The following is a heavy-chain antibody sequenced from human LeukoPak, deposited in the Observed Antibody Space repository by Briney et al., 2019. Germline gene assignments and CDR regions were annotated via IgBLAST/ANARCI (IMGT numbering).Heavy chain of an antibody. CDR2: ISYDGSNK. CDR3: ARDPSAGSES. V-gene: IGHV3-30*04. J-gene: IGHJ4*02. D-gene: IGHD6-25*01. Sequence: PGRSLRLSCAASGFTFSSYAMHWVRQAPGKGLEWVAVISYDGSNKYYADSVKGRFTISRDNSKNTLYLQMNSLRVEDTAVYYCARDPSAGSESWGQGTLVTVSS. CDR1: GFTFSSYA.